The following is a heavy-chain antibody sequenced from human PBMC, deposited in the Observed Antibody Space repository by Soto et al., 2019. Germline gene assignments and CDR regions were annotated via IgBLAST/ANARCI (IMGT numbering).Heavy chain of an antibody. CDR2: IWYDGSNK. V-gene: IGHV3-33*01. CDR3: AREWTYCSGGSCYPHFDY. Sequence: QVQLVESGGGVVQPGRSLRLSCAASGFTFSSYGMHWVRQAPGKGLEWVAVIWYDGSNKYYADSVKGRCTISRDNSKNTLYLQMNTLRAEDTALYYCAREWTYCSGGSCYPHFDYWGQGTLVPVSS. J-gene: IGHJ4*02. D-gene: IGHD2-15*01. CDR1: GFTFSSYG.